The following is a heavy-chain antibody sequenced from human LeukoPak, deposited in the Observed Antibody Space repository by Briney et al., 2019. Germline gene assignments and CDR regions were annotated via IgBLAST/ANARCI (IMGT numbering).Heavy chain of an antibody. CDR3: ARSTRFHDFWSGYYANWLDP. Sequence: SETLSLTCAVYGGSFSGYYWSWIRQPPGKGLEWIGEINHSGSTNYNPSLKSRVTISVDTSKNQFSLKLSSVTAADTAVYYCARSTRFHDFWSGYYANWLDPWGQGTLVTVSS. V-gene: IGHV4-34*01. CDR1: GGSFSGYY. D-gene: IGHD3-3*01. J-gene: IGHJ5*02. CDR2: INHSGST.